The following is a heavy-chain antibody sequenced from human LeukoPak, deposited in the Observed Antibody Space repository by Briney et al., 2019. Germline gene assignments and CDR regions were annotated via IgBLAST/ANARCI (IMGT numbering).Heavy chain of an antibody. CDR2: IYYSGST. V-gene: IGHV4-31*03. CDR3: TRDRDIAVAGTRYYYYGMDV. J-gene: IGHJ6*04. D-gene: IGHD6-19*01. CDR1: GGSIGSGGYY. Sequence: PSETLSLTCTVSGGSIGSGGYYWSWIRQHPGKGLEWIGYIYYSGSTYYNPSLKSRVTISVDTSKNQFSLKLSSVTAADTAVYYCTRDRDIAVAGTRYYYYGMDVWGKGTTVTVSS.